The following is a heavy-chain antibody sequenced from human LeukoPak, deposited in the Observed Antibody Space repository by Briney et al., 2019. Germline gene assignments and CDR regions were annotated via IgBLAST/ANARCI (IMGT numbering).Heavy chain of an antibody. D-gene: IGHD3-10*01. J-gene: IGHJ4*02. V-gene: IGHV3-11*01. CDR1: HFVFSDHY. Sequence: GGSLRLSYAASHFVFSDHYMSWVRQAPGKGLEWVAYISSGGDSILYADSVRGRFAISRDNAKNSLYLQINSLRVEDTAVYYCVREMDGEYASGTLFDLWGQGNMVTVSS. CDR3: VREMDGEYASGTLFDL. CDR2: ISSGGDSI.